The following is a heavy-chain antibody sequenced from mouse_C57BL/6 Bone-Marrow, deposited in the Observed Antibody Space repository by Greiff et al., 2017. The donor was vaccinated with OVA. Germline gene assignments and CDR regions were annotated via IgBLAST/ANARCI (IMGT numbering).Heavy chain of an antibody. CDR2: ISSGGSYT. J-gene: IGHJ3*01. CDR1: GFTFSSYG. D-gene: IGHD2-5*01. V-gene: IGHV5-6*01. CDR3: ARHIVTTAY. Sequence: EVMLVESGGDLVKPGGSLKLSCAASGFTFSSYGMSWVRQTPDKRLEWVATISSGGSYTYYPDSVKGRFTISRDNAKNTLYLQMSSLKSEDTAMYYCARHIVTTAYWGQGTLVTVSA.